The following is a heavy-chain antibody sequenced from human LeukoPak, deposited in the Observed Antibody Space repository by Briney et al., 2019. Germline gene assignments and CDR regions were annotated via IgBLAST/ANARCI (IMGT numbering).Heavy chain of an antibody. CDR1: GGSISSYY. D-gene: IGHD3-9*01. J-gene: IGHJ5*02. Sequence: SETLSLTCTVSGGSISSYYWSWIRQPPGKGLEWIGYIYYSGSTNYNPSLKSRVTISVDTSKNQFSLKLSSVTAADTAVYYCARGRADYDILTGYYPGWFDPWGQGTLVTVSS. CDR3: ARGRADYDILTGYYPGWFDP. CDR2: IYYSGST. V-gene: IGHV4-59*01.